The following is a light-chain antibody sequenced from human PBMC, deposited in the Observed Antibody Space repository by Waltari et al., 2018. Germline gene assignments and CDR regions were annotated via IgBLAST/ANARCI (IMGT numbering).Light chain of an antibody. CDR1: SSDVGGYNY. Sequence: QSALTQPASVSGSPGQSITISCTGTSSDVGGYNYVSWYQQHPGKAPKLMIYDVSKRPSGVSNRFSGSKSGNTASRTISGLQAEDEADYYCCSYAGSVVFGGGTKLTVL. J-gene: IGLJ2*01. V-gene: IGLV2-23*02. CDR2: DVS. CDR3: CSYAGSVV.